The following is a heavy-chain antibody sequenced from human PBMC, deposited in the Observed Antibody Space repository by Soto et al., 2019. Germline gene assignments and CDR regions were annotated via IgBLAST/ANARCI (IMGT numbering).Heavy chain of an antibody. J-gene: IGHJ4*02. CDR2: VYYSGSS. CDR1: GGSIDNSTYY. Sequence: SETLSLSCAVSGGSIDNSTYYWGWIRQPPGKGLEWIGSVYYSGSSYYSPSLKSRVTMSVDSSKNHFSLILDSVTAADTAVYYCVSINAGGWYYFDYWGQGILVTVSS. D-gene: IGHD6-19*01. CDR3: VSINAGGWYYFDY. V-gene: IGHV4-39*02.